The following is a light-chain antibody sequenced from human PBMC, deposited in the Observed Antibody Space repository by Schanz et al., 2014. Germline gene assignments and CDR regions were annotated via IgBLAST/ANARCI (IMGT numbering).Light chain of an antibody. CDR1: TSNIGANS. V-gene: IGLV1-47*01. CDR2: RNT. Sequence: QSVLTQPPSVSGAPGQTVTISCSGSTSNIGANSVYWYQQLPGMAPKLLISRNTQRPSGVPDRFSGSKSGTSASLAISGLRSEDEADYYCAAWDDSLSGWVFGGGTKVTVL. J-gene: IGLJ3*02. CDR3: AAWDDSLSGWV.